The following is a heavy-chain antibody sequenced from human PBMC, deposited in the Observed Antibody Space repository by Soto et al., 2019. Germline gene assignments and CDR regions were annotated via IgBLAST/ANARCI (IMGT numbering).Heavy chain of an antibody. D-gene: IGHD2-15*01. CDR3: ARGPGGPDGPGDY. V-gene: IGHV1-3*01. CDR1: GYTFTSYA. CDR2: LNAGNGNT. Sequence: QFQLVQSGAEVKKPGASVKVSCKASGYTFTSYAMHWVRQAPGQRLEWMGWLNAGNGNTKYSQKFQGRVTITRDTSASTAYMELSSLRSEDTAVYYCARGPGGPDGPGDYWGQGTLVTVSS. J-gene: IGHJ4*02.